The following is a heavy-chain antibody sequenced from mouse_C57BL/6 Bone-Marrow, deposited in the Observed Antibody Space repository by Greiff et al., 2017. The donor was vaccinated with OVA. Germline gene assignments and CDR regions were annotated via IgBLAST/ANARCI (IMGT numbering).Heavy chain of an antibody. D-gene: IGHD2-5*01. J-gene: IGHJ4*01. CDR1: GYTFTSYW. V-gene: IGHV1-69*01. Sequence: QVQLQQPGAELVMPGASVKLSCKASGYTFTSYWMHWVKQRPGQGLEWIGEIDPSDSYTNYNQKFKGKSTLTVDKSSSTVYMKLSSLTSEDSAVYYCARAYYSNLYYAMYYWGQGTSVTVSS. CDR3: ARAYYSNLYYAMYY. CDR2: IDPSDSYT.